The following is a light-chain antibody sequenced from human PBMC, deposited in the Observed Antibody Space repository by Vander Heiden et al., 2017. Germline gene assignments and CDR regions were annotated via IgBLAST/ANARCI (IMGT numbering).Light chain of an antibody. CDR3: QSYDSSLSGSKV. CDR2: GNS. Sequence: QSVPTQPPSVSGAPGQTVTISCTGSSSNIGAGYDVHWYQQLPGTAPKLLIYGNSNRPSGVPDRFSGSKSGTSASLAITGLQAEDEADYYCQSYDSSLSGSKVFGGGTKLTVL. CDR1: SSNIGAGYD. V-gene: IGLV1-40*01. J-gene: IGLJ3*02.